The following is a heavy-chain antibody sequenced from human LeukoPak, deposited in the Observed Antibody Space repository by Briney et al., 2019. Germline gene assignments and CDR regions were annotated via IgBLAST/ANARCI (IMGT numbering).Heavy chain of an antibody. D-gene: IGHD1-1*01. CDR3: ATWRTAKTGFDY. Sequence: PSETLSLTCTVSGGSLSNNNYYWAWIRQPPGKGLECIGSIYYSGSPYYNPSLKSRVTISVDTSENQYSLRLSSVTAADTAVYYCATWRTAKTGFDYWGQGTLVTVSS. V-gene: IGHV4-39*01. J-gene: IGHJ4*02. CDR1: GGSLSNNNYY. CDR2: IYYSGSP.